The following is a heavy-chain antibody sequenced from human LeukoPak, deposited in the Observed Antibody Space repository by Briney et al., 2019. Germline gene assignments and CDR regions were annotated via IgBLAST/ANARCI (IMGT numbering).Heavy chain of an antibody. CDR2: ISWNSRSI. Sequence: PGRSLRLSCATSGFTSNDYAMYWVRQAPGKGLEWVSGISWNSRSIAYADSVKGRFTISRDNAKNSLYLQMNSLRAEDMALYYCAKEGSSWSTFDYWGQGTLVTVSS. V-gene: IGHV3-9*02. CDR1: GFTSNDYA. J-gene: IGHJ4*02. D-gene: IGHD6-13*01. CDR3: AKEGSSWSTFDY.